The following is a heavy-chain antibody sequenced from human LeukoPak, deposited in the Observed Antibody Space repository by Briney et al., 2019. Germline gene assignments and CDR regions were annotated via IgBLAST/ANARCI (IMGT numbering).Heavy chain of an antibody. J-gene: IGHJ6*03. V-gene: IGHV1-2*02. CDR3: ARSRGVEYSSSSTGFRYYYYYMDV. D-gene: IGHD6-6*01. Sequence: ASVKVSCKASGYTFTTQYIHWVRQAAGQGLEWLGWINPNSGGTKYAQNFQGRVTMTRDTSISTAYMELSRLRSDDTAVYYCARSRGVEYSSSSTGFRYYYYYMDVWGKGTAVTVSS. CDR1: GYTFTTQY. CDR2: INPNSGGT.